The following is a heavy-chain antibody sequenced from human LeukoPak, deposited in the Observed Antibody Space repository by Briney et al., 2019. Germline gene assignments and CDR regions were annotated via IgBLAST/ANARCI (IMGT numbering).Heavy chain of an antibody. Sequence: SQTLSLTCTVSGGSISSGSYYWSWIRQPAGKGLEWIGRIYTSGSTNYNPSLKSRVTISVDTSKNQFSLKLSSVTAADTAVYYCAREGPAATGLAFNFDYWGQGALVTVSS. CDR1: GGSISSGSYY. J-gene: IGHJ4*02. CDR2: IYTSGST. V-gene: IGHV4-61*02. CDR3: AREGPAATGLAFNFDY. D-gene: IGHD2-2*01.